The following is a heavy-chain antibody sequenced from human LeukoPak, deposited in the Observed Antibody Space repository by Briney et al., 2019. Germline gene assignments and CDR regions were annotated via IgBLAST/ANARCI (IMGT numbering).Heavy chain of an antibody. J-gene: IGHJ4*02. CDR1: GFTFSSYA. CDR3: ARGVNGDIVVVGVDY. CDR2: ITYDGSNK. D-gene: IGHD2-21*01. Sequence: PGGSLRLSCAASGFTFSSYAMHWVRQAPGKGLEWVSVITYDGSNKYYADSVKGRLTISRDNSKNTLYLQMNSLRAEDTAVYYCARGVNGDIVVVGVDYWGQGTLVTVSS. V-gene: IGHV3-30-3*01.